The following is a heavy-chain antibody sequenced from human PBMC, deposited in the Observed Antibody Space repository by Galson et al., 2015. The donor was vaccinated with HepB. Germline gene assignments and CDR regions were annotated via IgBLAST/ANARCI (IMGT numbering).Heavy chain of an antibody. CDR2: MNSDGSST. CDR3: AREFQFLGERLYDY. V-gene: IGHV3-74*01. CDR1: GFTFSSYW. D-gene: IGHD3-16*01. Sequence: SLRLSCAASGFTFSSYWMQWVRQAPGKGLVGVSRMNSDGSSTGYADSVKGRFTISRDNAKNTLYLQMNSLRAEDTAVYYCAREFQFLGERLYDYWGQGTLVTVSS. J-gene: IGHJ4*02.